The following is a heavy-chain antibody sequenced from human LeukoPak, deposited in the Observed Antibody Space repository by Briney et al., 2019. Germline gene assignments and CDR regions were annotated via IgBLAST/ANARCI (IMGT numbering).Heavy chain of an antibody. V-gene: IGHV3-21*01. CDR2: ISSSSSYI. CDR1: GFTFSSYS. J-gene: IGHJ4*02. Sequence: GGSLRLSCAASGFTFSSYSMNWVRQAPGKGLEWVSSISSSSSYIYYAVSVKGRFTISRDNAKNSLYLQMNSLRAEDTAVYYCARVAAAGGYWGQGTLVTVSS. D-gene: IGHD6-13*01. CDR3: ARVAAAGGY.